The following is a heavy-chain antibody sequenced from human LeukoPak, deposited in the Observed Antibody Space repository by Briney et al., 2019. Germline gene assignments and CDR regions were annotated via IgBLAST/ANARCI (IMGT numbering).Heavy chain of an antibody. CDR3: AKAASGNWNDVSDY. D-gene: IGHD1-20*01. CDR2: ISGSGGGT. CDR1: GFTFSSYA. Sequence: PGGSLRLSCAASGFTFSSYAMSWVRQAPEKGLEWVSTISGSGGGTYYADPVKGRFTISRDDSKNTLYLQMNSLRAEDTAVYYCAKAASGNWNDVSDYWGQGTLVTVSS. V-gene: IGHV3-23*01. J-gene: IGHJ4*02.